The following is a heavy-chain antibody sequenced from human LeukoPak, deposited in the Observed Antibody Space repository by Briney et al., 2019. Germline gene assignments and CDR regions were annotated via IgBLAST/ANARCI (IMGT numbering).Heavy chain of an antibody. Sequence: PSETLSLTCAVSGYSISSASYWGWIRQPPGKGLEWIGNIYHSGSPYYNPSLKSRVTISVDTSKNQFSLKLSSVTAADTAVYYCARPISPQGYFGVVIDWGQGTLVTVSS. V-gene: IGHV4-38-2*01. D-gene: IGHD3-3*01. CDR3: ARPISPQGYFGVVID. CDR1: GYSISSASY. J-gene: IGHJ1*01. CDR2: IYHSGSP.